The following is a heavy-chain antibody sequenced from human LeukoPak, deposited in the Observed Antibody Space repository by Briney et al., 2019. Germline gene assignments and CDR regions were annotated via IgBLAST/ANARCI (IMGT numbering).Heavy chain of an antibody. CDR3: ARPAARGYYYGSGRLYYFDY. D-gene: IGHD3-10*01. CDR1: GGSISSYY. Sequence: PSETLSLTCTVSGGSISSYYWSWIRQPAGKGLEWIGRIYTTGSTNYNPSLKSRVTISVDTSKNQFSLKLSSVTAADTAVYYCARPAARGYYYGSGRLYYFDYWGQGTLVTVSS. J-gene: IGHJ4*02. V-gene: IGHV4-4*07. CDR2: IYTTGST.